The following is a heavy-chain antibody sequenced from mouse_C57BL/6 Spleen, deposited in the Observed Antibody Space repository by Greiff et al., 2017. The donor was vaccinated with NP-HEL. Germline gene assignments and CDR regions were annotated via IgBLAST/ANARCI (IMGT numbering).Heavy chain of an antibody. J-gene: IGHJ4*01. CDR2: INPNNGGT. Sequence: EVKLQESGPELVKPGASVKMSCKASGYTFTDYNMHWVKQSHGKSLEWIGYINPNNGGTSYNQKFKGKATLTVNKSSSTAYMELRSLTSEDSAVYYCARWLPSMDYWGQGTSVTVSS. CDR1: GYTFTDYN. CDR3: ARWLPSMDY. D-gene: IGHD2-2*01. V-gene: IGHV1-22*01.